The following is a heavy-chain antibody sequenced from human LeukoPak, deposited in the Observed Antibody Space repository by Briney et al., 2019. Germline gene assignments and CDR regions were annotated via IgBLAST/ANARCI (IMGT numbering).Heavy chain of an antibody. CDR3: ARGVNWFDP. V-gene: IGHV3-7*01. CDR2: IKKDGSEK. J-gene: IGHJ5*02. CDR1: GFNLSSYW. Sequence: GGSLRLCCAASGFNLSSYWMSWVRQAPGKGLERVANIKKDGSEKYYVASVKGRFPISSENAKNSLYLQMNSLRAEDTAVYYCARGVNWFDPWGQGTLVTVSS.